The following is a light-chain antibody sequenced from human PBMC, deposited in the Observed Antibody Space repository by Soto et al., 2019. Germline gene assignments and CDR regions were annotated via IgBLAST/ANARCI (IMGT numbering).Light chain of an antibody. Sequence: DIQMTQSPSTLSASVGDRVTITCRASQSISNWLAWYQQKPGKAPTLLIYAVSRLESGAPSWFSGSGSGTEFTLTINRLPPDDFATYYCQHYDTYYTFGQGTKVDIK. CDR2: AVS. J-gene: IGKJ2*01. V-gene: IGKV1-5*01. CDR1: QSISNW. CDR3: QHYDTYYT.